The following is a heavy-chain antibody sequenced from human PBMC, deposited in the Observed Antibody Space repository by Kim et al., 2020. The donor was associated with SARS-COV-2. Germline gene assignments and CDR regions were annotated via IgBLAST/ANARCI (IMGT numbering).Heavy chain of an antibody. V-gene: IGHV3-53*04. Sequence: GGSLRLSCAASGFTVSSNYMSWVRQAPGKGLEWVSVIYSGGSTYYADSVKGRFTISRHNSKNTLYLQMNSLRAEDTAAYYCARVPSGYRGNWFDPWGQGTLVTVSS. CDR2: IYSGGST. J-gene: IGHJ5*02. CDR3: ARVPSGYRGNWFDP. CDR1: GFTVSSNY. D-gene: IGHD5-18*01.